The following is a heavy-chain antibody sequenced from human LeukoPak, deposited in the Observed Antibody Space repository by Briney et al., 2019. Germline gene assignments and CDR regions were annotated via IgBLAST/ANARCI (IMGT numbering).Heavy chain of an antibody. Sequence: GGSLRLSCAASGFTFSSYAMHWVRQAPGKGLEWVAVISYDGTNKYHADSVKGRFTISRDNSKNTLSLQMNTLRVEDTAVYYCARETGGAVGSTDFDYWGQGTLVTVSS. CDR1: GFTFSSYA. V-gene: IGHV3-30-3*01. CDR3: ARETGGAVGSTDFDY. J-gene: IGHJ4*02. CDR2: ISYDGTNK. D-gene: IGHD4-17*01.